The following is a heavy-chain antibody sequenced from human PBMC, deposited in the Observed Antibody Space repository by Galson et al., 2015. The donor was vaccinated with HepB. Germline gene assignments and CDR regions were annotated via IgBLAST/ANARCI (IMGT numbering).Heavy chain of an antibody. Sequence: TLSLTCTVSGGSISSYYWSWIRQPPEKGLEWIGYIYYSGSTNYNPSLKSRVTISVDTSKNQFSLKLSSVTAADTAVYYCARDSVTPGPGWFDPWGQGTLVTVSS. J-gene: IGHJ5*02. V-gene: IGHV4-59*01. D-gene: IGHD4-17*01. CDR3: ARDSVTPGPGWFDP. CDR2: IYYSGST. CDR1: GGSISSYY.